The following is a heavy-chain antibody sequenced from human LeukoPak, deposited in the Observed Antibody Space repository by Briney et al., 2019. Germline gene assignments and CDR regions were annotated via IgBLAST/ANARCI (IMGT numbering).Heavy chain of an antibody. J-gene: IGHJ5*02. CDR1: GGTFSSYA. CDR3: ARDPTGFLGTWFDP. CDR2: IIPIFGTA. D-gene: IGHD1-14*01. Sequence: SVKVSSKASGGTFSSYAISWVRQAPGQGLEWMGRIIPIFGTANYAQKFQGRVTITTDESTSTAYMELSSLRSEDTAVYYCARDPTGFLGTWFDPWGQGTLVTVSS. V-gene: IGHV1-69*05.